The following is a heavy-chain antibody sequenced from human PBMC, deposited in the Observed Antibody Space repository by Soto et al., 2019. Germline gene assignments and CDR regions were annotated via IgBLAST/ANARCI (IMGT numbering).Heavy chain of an antibody. V-gene: IGHV3-23*01. CDR1: GLTLSAYA. D-gene: IGHD2-21*01. Sequence: GGSLRLSCAASGLTLSAYAMTWVRQAPGKGLEWVSTVTESGITTYYAASVKGRFTISKDISTNTLYLHMTSLRVEDTAIYYCAKTPPRGDFLSAPDSWGQGTLVTVSS. J-gene: IGHJ4*02. CDR2: VTESGITT. CDR3: AKTPPRGDFLSAPDS.